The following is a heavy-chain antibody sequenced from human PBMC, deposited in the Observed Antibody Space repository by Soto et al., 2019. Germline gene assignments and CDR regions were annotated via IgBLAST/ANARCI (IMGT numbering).Heavy chain of an antibody. Sequence: GSLRLSCEASGFSFSTFSMNWVRQAPGKGLEYVSVISSSSGYIYYADSVKGRFTVSRDNARNTLFLQMSGLREEDTAVYYCARHDRGGYYYYGLGVWGQGTTVTVSS. D-gene: IGHD2-15*01. CDR3: ARHDRGGYYYYGLGV. CDR1: GFSFSTFS. V-gene: IGHV3-21*01. CDR2: ISSSSGYI. J-gene: IGHJ6*02.